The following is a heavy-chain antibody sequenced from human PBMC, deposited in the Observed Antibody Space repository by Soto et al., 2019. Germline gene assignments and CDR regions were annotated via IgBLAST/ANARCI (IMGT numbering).Heavy chain of an antibody. CDR3: MRAYSY. Sequence: EVQLVESGGGLVQPVGSLRLSCAASGFTFSSFWMTWVRQAPGKGLEWVANIKGDGTEKYYVDSVKGRFTISRDNAKNSLFLQMSSLRAEDTAVYYCMRAYSYWGQGTLVTVSS. D-gene: IGHD2-21*01. J-gene: IGHJ4*02. V-gene: IGHV3-7*03. CDR1: GFTFSSFW. CDR2: IKGDGTEK.